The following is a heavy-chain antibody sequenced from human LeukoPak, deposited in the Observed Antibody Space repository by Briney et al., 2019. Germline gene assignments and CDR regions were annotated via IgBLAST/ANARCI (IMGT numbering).Heavy chain of an antibody. CDR2: ITSGGDST. Sequence: GGSLRLSCAASGFTFSRYAMNWVRQAPGKGLEWVSAITSGGDSTFYAHSVKGRFTISRDNSKNTLYLQMNSLRAEDTAVYYCAKRTIRGLVQWFDPWGQGTLVTVSS. CDR1: GFTFSRYA. J-gene: IGHJ5*02. CDR3: AKRTIRGLVQWFDP. D-gene: IGHD6-6*01. V-gene: IGHV3-23*01.